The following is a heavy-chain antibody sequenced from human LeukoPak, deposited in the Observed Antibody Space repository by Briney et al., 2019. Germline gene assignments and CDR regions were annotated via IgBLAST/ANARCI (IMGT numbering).Heavy chain of an antibody. Sequence: GGSLRLSCVASGLTFGNYGMHWVRQPPGKGLEWLAGISYDGVKKYYTDSVKGRFTLSRENSKNTLYLEMNSLRAGDTALYYCAKVDYGDSWYFDLWGRGTLVTVSS. CDR2: ISYDGVKK. J-gene: IGHJ2*01. V-gene: IGHV3-30*18. CDR3: AKVDYGDSWYFDL. D-gene: IGHD4-17*01. CDR1: GLTFGNYG.